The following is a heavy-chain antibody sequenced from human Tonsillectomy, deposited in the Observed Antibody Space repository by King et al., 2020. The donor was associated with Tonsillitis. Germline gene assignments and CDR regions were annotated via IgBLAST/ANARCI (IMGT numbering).Heavy chain of an antibody. CDR2: ISYDGSNQ. J-gene: IGHJ6*02. V-gene: IGHV3-30*04. Sequence: VQLVESGGGVVQPGRSLRLSCAASGFTFSSYAMHWVRQAPGKGLEWVAVISYDGSNQYYADSVKGRFTTSRDNSKNTLYLQMNSLRAEDTAVFYCARNTLLYRSIPTCYGSYGMDVWGQGTTVTVSS. D-gene: IGHD2-2*01. CDR1: GFTFSSYA. CDR3: ARNTLLYRSIPTCYGSYGMDV.